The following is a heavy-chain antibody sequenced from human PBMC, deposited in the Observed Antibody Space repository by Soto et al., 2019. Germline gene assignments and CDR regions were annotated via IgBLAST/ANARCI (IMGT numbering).Heavy chain of an antibody. CDR3: VKGSRYSNGWYDS. D-gene: IGHD6-19*01. V-gene: IGHV3-64D*08. J-gene: IGHJ5*01. CDR2: VRNDGATT. CDR1: GFTFSNCA. Sequence: GGSLRLSCSASGFTFSNCAMHWVRQAPGKGLDYVSAVRNDGATTYYADSVKGRFTISRDNSKNTLYLQMNSLRPEDTAVYYCVKGSRYSNGWYDSWGQGTLVTVSS.